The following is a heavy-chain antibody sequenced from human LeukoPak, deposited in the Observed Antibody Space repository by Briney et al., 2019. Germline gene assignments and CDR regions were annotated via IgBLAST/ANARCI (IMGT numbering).Heavy chain of an antibody. CDR2: INPSGGST. V-gene: IGHV1-46*01. D-gene: IGHD6-19*01. CDR3: ATEAVAGTIFDY. Sequence: ASVKVSCKASGYTFTSYYMHWVRQAPGQGLEWMGIINPSGGSTSYAQKFQGRVTMTGDTSTSTVYMELSSLRSEDTAVYYCATEAVAGTIFDYWGQGTLVTVSS. J-gene: IGHJ4*02. CDR1: GYTFTSYY.